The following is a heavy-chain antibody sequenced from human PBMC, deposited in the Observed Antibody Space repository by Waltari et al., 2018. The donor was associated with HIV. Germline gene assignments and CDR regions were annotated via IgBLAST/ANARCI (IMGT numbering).Heavy chain of an antibody. V-gene: IGHV1-3*01. CDR1: GYTFTGYA. CDR2: INAGNGNT. Sequence: QVQLVQSGAEVKKPGASVKVSCEASGYTFTGYAMHWVRQAPGQRLEWMGWINAGNGNTKYSQKFQGRVIITRDTSASAAYMELSSLRSEDTAVYYCAGDTAMVGGFDYWGQGTLVTVSS. D-gene: IGHD5-18*01. CDR3: AGDTAMVGGFDY. J-gene: IGHJ4*02.